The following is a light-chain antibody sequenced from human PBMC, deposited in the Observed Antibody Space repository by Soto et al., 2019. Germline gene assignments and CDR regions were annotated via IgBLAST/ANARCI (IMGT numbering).Light chain of an antibody. J-gene: IGLJ1*01. CDR3: GTWDSSLSADV. Sequence: QSVLKRAASVFSGPGQKGTISLPGKKAAIGNNYVCWYQQVSGRAPKLLIYETNKRLSGISDRFSGSKSGTSATLAITGLQTGDEADYYCGTWDSSLSADVFGTGTKVTVL. V-gene: IGLV1-51*02. CDR2: ETN. CDR1: KAAIGNNY.